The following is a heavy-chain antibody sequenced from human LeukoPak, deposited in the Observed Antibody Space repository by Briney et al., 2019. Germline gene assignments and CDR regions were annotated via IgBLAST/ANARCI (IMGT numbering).Heavy chain of an antibody. CDR1: GYTFTGYY. CDR3: ARGPTSGGNSTY. D-gene: IGHD4-23*01. Sequence: ASVKVSCKASGYTFTGYYMHWVRQAPGQGLEWMGWINPNSGGTNYAQKFQGRVTMTRDTSISTAYMELSRLRSDDTDVYYCARGPTSGGNSTYWGQGTLVTVSS. J-gene: IGHJ4*02. V-gene: IGHV1-2*02. CDR2: INPNSGGT.